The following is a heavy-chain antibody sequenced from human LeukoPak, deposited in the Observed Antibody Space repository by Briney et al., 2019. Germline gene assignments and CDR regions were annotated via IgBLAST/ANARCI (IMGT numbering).Heavy chain of an antibody. J-gene: IGHJ6*02. V-gene: IGHV1-46*01. Sequence: ASVKVSCKASGYTFTSYYMHWVRQAPGQGLEWMGIISPSGGSTSYAQKFQGRVTMTRDTSTSTVYMELSSLRSEDTAVYYCATPADITIFGVARSPNYYYYYGMDVWGQGTTVTVSS. D-gene: IGHD3-3*01. CDR1: GYTFTSYY. CDR2: ISPSGGST. CDR3: ATPADITIFGVARSPNYYYYYGMDV.